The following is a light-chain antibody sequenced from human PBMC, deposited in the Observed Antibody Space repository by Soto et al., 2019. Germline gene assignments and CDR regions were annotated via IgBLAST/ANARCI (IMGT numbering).Light chain of an antibody. CDR1: SSDFGAYNS. CDR3: TSFTTTTTVVV. J-gene: IGLJ2*01. V-gene: IGLV2-14*01. CDR2: DVS. Sequence: QSALTQPDSVSGSPGQSITISCIGSSSDFGAYNSVSWYQQHPGKAPKLVIYDVSHRPSWVSDRFSGSKSGNTASLTISRLQAEDEADYYCTSFTTTTTVVVFGGGTKLTVL.